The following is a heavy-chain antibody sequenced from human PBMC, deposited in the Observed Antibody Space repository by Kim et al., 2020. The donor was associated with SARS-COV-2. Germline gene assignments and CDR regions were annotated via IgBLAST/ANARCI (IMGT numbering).Heavy chain of an antibody. CDR1: GFTFSSYA. J-gene: IGHJ2*01. CDR3: AKVGFDVVVAATPTWYFDL. D-gene: IGHD2-15*01. CDR2: ISGSGGST. V-gene: IGHV3-23*01. Sequence: GGSLRLSCAASGFTFSSYAMSWVRQAPGKGLEWVSAISGSGGSTYYADSVKGRFTISRDNSKNTLYLQMNSLRAEDTAVYYCAKVGFDVVVAATPTWYFDLWGRGTLVTVSS.